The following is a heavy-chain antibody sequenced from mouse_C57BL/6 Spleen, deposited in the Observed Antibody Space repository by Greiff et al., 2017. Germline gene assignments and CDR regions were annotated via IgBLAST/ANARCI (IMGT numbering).Heavy chain of an antibody. V-gene: IGHV1-42*01. CDR1: GYSFTGYY. J-gene: IGHJ4*01. CDR3: ARGDDYPYAMDY. CDR2: INPSTGGT. Sequence: VHVKQSGPELVKPGASVKISCKASGYSFTGYYMNWVKQSPEKSLEWIGEINPSTGGTTYNQKFKAKATLTVDKSSSTAYMQLKSLTSEDSAVYYCARGDDYPYAMDYWGQGTSVTVSS. D-gene: IGHD2-4*01.